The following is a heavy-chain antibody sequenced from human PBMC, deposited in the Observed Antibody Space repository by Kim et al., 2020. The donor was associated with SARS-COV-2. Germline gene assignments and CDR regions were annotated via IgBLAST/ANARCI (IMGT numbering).Heavy chain of an antibody. Sequence: SETLSLTCTVSGGSISSYYWSWIRQPPGKGLEWIGYIYYSGSTNYNPSLKSRVTISVDTSKNQFSLKLSSVTAADTAVYYCARVVWSHAWGYYYYGMDVWGQGTTVTVSS. CDR3: ARVVWSHAWGYYYYGMDV. V-gene: IGHV4-59*01. CDR1: GGSISSYY. D-gene: IGHD1-26*01. J-gene: IGHJ6*02. CDR2: IYYSGST.